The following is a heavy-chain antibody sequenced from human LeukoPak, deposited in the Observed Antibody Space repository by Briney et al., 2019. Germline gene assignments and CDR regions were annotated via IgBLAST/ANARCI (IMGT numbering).Heavy chain of an antibody. Sequence: GASVKVSCKASGGTFSSYAISWVRQAPGQGLEWMGGIIPIFGTANCAQKFQGRVTITTDESTSTAYMELSSLRSEDTAVYYCASWAASSLDYYYYMDVWGKGTTVTVSS. CDR3: ASWAASSLDYYYYMDV. V-gene: IGHV1-69*05. CDR2: IIPIFGTA. D-gene: IGHD6-6*01. CDR1: GGTFSSYA. J-gene: IGHJ6*03.